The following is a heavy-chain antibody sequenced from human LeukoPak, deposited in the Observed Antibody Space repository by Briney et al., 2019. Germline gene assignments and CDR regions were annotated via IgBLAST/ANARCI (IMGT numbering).Heavy chain of an antibody. D-gene: IGHD1-26*01. V-gene: IGHV4-4*07. J-gene: IGHJ4*02. CDR3: ARVSGSLDYFDY. Sequence: PSETLSLTCTVSGGSIRSYYWSWIRQPAGRGLAWIGRIYTSGSTNYNPSLKSRVTMSVDTSKNQFSLKLSSVTAADTAVYYCARVSGSLDYFDYWGQGTLVTVSS. CDR1: GGSIRSYY. CDR2: IYTSGST.